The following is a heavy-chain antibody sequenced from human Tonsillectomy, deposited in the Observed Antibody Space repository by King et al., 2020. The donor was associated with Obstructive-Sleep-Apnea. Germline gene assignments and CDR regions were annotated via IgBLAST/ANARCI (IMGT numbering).Heavy chain of an antibody. CDR2: ILYDGSNK. D-gene: IGHD6-25*01. CDR3: AKDKAQRGFIDY. CDR1: GFTFSSYG. J-gene: IGHJ4*02. Sequence: VQLVESGGGVVQPGRSLRLSCAASGFTFSSYGVHWVRQAPGKGLVWGAVILYDGSNKYYEDSVKGRFTISRDNSKNTLYLQMNSLRAEDTAVYYCAKDKAQRGFIDYWGQGTLVTVSS. V-gene: IGHV3-33*06.